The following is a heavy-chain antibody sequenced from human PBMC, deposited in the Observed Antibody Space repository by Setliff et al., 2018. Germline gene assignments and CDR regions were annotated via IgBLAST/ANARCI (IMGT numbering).Heavy chain of an antibody. J-gene: IGHJ6*03. CDR3: ARARYDNSGYYYENYYYFMDV. V-gene: IGHV1-2*02. CDR2: INPHSGGT. Sequence: ASVKVSCKASGYPLTAYYIHWVRQAPGQGLEWVGWINPHSGGTTFARKFQGRVTMTRDTSISTAHMELSSLRSDDTAVYYCARARYDNSGYYYENYYYFMDVWGKGTTVTVSS. CDR1: GYPLTAYY. D-gene: IGHD3-22*01.